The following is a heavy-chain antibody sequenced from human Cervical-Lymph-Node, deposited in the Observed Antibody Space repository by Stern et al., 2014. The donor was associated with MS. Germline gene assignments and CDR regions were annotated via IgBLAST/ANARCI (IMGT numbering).Heavy chain of an antibody. D-gene: IGHD2-8*02. CDR1: GFTFGADF. CDR3: ASEKCTSASCFLS. CDR2: ISSSGSTV. V-gene: IGHV3-11*01. J-gene: IGHJ4*02. Sequence: QVQLLESGGGLVKPGGSLRLSCAASGFTFGADFMTWIRQAPGKGLEWVSYISSSGSTVHYADSVKGRFTISRDNANNSLYLQMNSLRAEDTAVYYCASEKCTSASCFLSWGQGALVTVSS.